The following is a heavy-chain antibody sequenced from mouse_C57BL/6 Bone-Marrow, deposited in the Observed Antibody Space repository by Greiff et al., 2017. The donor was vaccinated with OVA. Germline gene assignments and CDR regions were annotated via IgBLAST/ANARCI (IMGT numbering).Heavy chain of an antibody. CDR1: GYTFTSSG. J-gene: IGHJ4*01. Sequence: QVQLQQSGAELARPGASVKLSCKASGYTFTSSGISWVKQRTGQGLEWIGEIYPRSGNTYYNEKFKGKATLTADKSSSTAYMELRSLTSEDSAVYFCGRVPRREYYYAMDDWGQGTSVSVSS. CDR3: GRVPRREYYYAMDD. V-gene: IGHV1-81*01. D-gene: IGHD5-1*01. CDR2: IYPRSGNT.